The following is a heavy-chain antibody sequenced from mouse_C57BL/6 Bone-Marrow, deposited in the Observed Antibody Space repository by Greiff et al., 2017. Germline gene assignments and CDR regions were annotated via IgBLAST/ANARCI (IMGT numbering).Heavy chain of an antibody. CDR2: ISSGSSTI. J-gene: IGHJ4*01. CDR1: GFTFSDYG. Sequence: EVMLVESGGGLVRPGGSLKLSCAASGFTFSDYGMHWVRQAPEKGLEWVAYISSGSSTIYYAATVKGRFTISRDTAKNTLFLQVTSLRSEDTAIYYWARRYTGNYYATDYWGQGTSVTVSS. CDR3: ARRYTGNYYATDY. V-gene: IGHV5-17*01. D-gene: IGHD2-12*01.